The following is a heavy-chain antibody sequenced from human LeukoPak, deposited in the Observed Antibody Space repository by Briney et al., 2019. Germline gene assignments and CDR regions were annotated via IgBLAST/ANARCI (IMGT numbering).Heavy chain of an antibody. CDR1: GGSISSYY. V-gene: IGHV4-59*01. D-gene: IGHD2-2*01. CDR3: ARSPYQLLSDYYYYGMDV. Sequence: PSETLSLTCTVSGGSISSYYWSWIRQPPGKGLEWIGYIYYSGSTNYNPSLKSRVTISVETSKNQFSLKLSSVTAADTAVYYCARSPYQLLSDYYYYGMDVWGQGTTVTVSS. J-gene: IGHJ6*02. CDR2: IYYSGST.